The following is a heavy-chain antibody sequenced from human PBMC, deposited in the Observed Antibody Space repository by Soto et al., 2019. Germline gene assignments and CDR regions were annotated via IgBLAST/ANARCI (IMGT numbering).Heavy chain of an antibody. D-gene: IGHD6-19*01. CDR3: ARGLITGSHYSGGWYYFDS. V-gene: IGHV4-39*01. CDR2: IYYSGST. J-gene: IGHJ4*02. CDR1: GGSISSSSYY. Sequence: SETLSLTCTVSGGSISSSSYYWGWIRQPPGKGLERIGSIYYSGSTFYNPSLKSRVTISVHTSNSQFSLELSSVTAADTAVYYCARGLITGSHYSGGWYYFDSWGQGTQVTVSS.